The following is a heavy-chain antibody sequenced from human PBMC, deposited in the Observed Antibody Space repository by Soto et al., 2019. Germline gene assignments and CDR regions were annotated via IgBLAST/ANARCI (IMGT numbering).Heavy chain of an antibody. J-gene: IGHJ6*02. CDR1: GFTFSSYA. V-gene: IGHV3-23*01. CDR3: AKPIAAAGTDGYYYGMDV. Sequence: GGSLRLSCAASGFTFSSYAMSWVRQAPGKGLEWVSAISGSGGGTYYADSVKGRFTISRDNSKNTLYLQMNSLRAEDTAVYYCAKPIAAAGTDGYYYGMDVWGQGTTVTVSS. CDR2: ISGSGGGT. D-gene: IGHD6-13*01.